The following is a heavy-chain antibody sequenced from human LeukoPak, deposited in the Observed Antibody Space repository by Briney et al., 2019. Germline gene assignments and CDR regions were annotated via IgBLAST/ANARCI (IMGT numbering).Heavy chain of an antibody. Sequence: GGSLRLSCASSGFSFSGYAMIWVRQAPGKGLELVSTISGSGASTFYADSVRGRFITSKNIPSNIVYLQMNSLRAEDTAVYYCAKGSRGYTNYYFDYWGQGTLVTVSS. CDR1: GFSFSGYA. CDR2: ISGSGAST. CDR3: AKGSRGYTNYYFDY. D-gene: IGHD2-2*02. J-gene: IGHJ4*02. V-gene: IGHV3-23*01.